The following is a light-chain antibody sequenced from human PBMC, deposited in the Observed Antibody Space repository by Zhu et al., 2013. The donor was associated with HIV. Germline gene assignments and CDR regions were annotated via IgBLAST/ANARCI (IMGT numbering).Light chain of an antibody. CDR2: DNT. CDR3: AAWDDSLSGHV. CDR1: SSNIGAGYG. Sequence: QSVLTQPPSVSGAPGQRVTISCTGSSSNIGAGYGVHWYQHLPGAAPKLLIYDNTNRPSGVPDRFSGSRSGTSASLAITGLRADDEADYYCAAWDDSLSGHVFGTGTKVTV. V-gene: IGLV1-40*01. J-gene: IGLJ1*01.